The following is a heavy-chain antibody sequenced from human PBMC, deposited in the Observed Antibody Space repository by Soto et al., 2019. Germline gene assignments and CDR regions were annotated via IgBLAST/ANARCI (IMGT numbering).Heavy chain of an antibody. D-gene: IGHD3-22*01. Sequence: GESLKISCAASGFTFSNAWMSWVRQAPGKGLEWVGRIKSKTDGGTTDYAAPVKGRFTISRDDSKNTLYLQMNSLKTEDTAVYYCTTDERYYDSSGYRGGYFDYWGQGTLVTVSS. CDR2: IKSKTDGGTT. CDR3: TTDERYYDSSGYRGGYFDY. CDR1: GFTFSNAW. V-gene: IGHV3-15*01. J-gene: IGHJ4*02.